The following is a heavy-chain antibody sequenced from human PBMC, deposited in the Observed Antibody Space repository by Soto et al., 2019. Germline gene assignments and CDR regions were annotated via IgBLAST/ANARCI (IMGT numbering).Heavy chain of an antibody. J-gene: IGHJ4*02. CDR3: AHRPSGWYLFDY. CDR2: IYWNDDK. V-gene: IGHV2-5*01. Sequence: SGPTLVNPTQTLTLTCTFSGFSLSTSGVGVGWIRQPPGKALEWLALIYWNDDKRYSPSLKSRLTITKDTSKNQVVLTMTNMDPADTATYYCAHRPSGWYLFDYWGQGTLVTVSS. CDR1: GFSLSTSGVG. D-gene: IGHD6-19*01.